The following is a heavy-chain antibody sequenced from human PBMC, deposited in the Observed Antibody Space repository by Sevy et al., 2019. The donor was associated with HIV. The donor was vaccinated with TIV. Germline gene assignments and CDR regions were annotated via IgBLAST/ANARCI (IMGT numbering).Heavy chain of an antibody. V-gene: IGHV4-34*01. Sequence: SETLSLTCTVHGEPFSGYYWSWIRQSPGKGLEWIGEINHSGITHYNPSLKSRVTLSVDTSKNHFSLKLSSVTAADTAVYYCVRQDLATAAPRPYWGQGSLVTVSS. CDR2: INHSGIT. D-gene: IGHD6-6*01. CDR3: VRQDLATAAPRPY. CDR1: GEPFSGYY. J-gene: IGHJ4*02.